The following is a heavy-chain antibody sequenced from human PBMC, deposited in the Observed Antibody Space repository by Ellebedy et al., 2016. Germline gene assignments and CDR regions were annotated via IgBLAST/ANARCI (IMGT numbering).Heavy chain of an antibody. V-gene: IGHV3-21*04. CDR3: AKLAGVVGARYFDL. CDR2: ISYSGTNI. CDR1: GFTFSSYT. Sequence: GESLKISCAASGFTFSSYTLNWVRQAPGKGLEWVSSISYSGTNIHYADSVKGRFTISRDNAKNSLYLQMNSLKAEDTAVYYCAKLAGVVGARYFDLWGRGTLVTVSS. D-gene: IGHD1-26*01. J-gene: IGHJ2*01.